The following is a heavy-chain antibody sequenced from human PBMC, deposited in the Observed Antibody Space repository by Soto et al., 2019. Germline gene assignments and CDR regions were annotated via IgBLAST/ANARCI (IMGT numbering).Heavy chain of an antibody. J-gene: IGHJ4*02. CDR3: ATSRTFDY. D-gene: IGHD6-13*01. V-gene: IGHV3-7*01. CDR2: IKQDGSEK. Sequence: PGGSLRLSCVVSGFTFSSYWMNWVRQAPGKGLEWVANIKQDGSEKYYVDSAKGRFTISRDSAKNSLYLQMNSLSAEDTAIYYCATSRTFDYWGQGTLVTV. CDR1: GFTFSSYW.